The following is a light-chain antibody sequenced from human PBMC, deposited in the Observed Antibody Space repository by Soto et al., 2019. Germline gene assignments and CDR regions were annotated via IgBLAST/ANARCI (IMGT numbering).Light chain of an antibody. CDR3: TSYTSDSTYV. J-gene: IGLJ1*01. CDR1: STDVGRYNY. CDR2: DVS. V-gene: IGLV2-14*01. Sequence: QSVLTQPASVSGSPGQSITISCTGKSTDVGRYNYVSWYQQHPGKAPKLMVYDVSNRPSWVSNRFSGSKSGITASLTISGLQAEDEADYYCTSYTSDSTYVFGTGTKVTVL.